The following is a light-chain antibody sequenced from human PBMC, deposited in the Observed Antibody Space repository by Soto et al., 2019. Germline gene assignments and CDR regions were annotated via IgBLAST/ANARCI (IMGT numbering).Light chain of an antibody. CDR2: EGS. J-gene: IGLJ1*01. CDR3: CSYSVSSSYV. CDR1: SSDVGSYNL. V-gene: IGLV2-23*01. Sequence: QSVLTQPASVYGSPGQSITISCTGTSSDVGSYNLVSWYQQHPGKAPKLMIYEGSKRPSGVSNRFSGSKSGNTASLTISGLQAEDEADYYCCSYSVSSSYVFGSGTKVTV.